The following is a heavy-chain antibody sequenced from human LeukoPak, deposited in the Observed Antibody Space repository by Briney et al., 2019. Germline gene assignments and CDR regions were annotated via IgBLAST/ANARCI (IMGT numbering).Heavy chain of an antibody. D-gene: IGHD3-9*01. CDR3: ARGGYDILTGPSPFDY. V-gene: IGHV4-59*01. J-gene: IGHJ4*02. CDR2: IYYSGST. Sequence: SETLSLTCTVSGVSISRYYWSWIRQPPGKGLEWIGYIYYSGSTNYNPSLNSRVTISVDTSKNQFSLKLSSVTAADTAVYYCARGGYDILTGPSPFDYWGQGTLVTVSS. CDR1: GVSISRYY.